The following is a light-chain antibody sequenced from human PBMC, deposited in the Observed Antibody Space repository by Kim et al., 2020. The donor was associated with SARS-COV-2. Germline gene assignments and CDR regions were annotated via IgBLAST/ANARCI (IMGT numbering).Light chain of an antibody. Sequence: SSELTQDPAVSVALGQTVRITCQGDSLRSYYASWYQQKPGQAPVLVIYGKNNRPSGIPDRFSGSSSGNTASLTITGAQAEDEADYYCNSRDTSGIYVFATGTKVTVL. CDR3: NSRDTSGIYV. J-gene: IGLJ1*01. V-gene: IGLV3-19*01. CDR1: SLRSYY. CDR2: GKN.